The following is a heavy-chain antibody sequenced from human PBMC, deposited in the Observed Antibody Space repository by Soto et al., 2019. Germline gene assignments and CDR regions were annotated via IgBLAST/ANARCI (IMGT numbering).Heavy chain of an antibody. CDR3: ARVAPPICY. CDR1: GYTFTNFG. Sequence: QVQLVQSGAEVKKPGASVKVSCKASGYTFTNFGISWVRQAPGQGLEWMGWISAYNGNTNYAQKFQGRVTMTTDTSTSSAYTEARSMIFDVTVVYVCARVAPPICYRGQRPLVTVSS. D-gene: IGHD3-3*01. J-gene: IGHJ4*02. V-gene: IGHV1-18*01. CDR2: ISAYNGNT.